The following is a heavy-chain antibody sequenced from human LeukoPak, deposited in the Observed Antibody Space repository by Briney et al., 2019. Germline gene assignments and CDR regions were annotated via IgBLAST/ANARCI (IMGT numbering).Heavy chain of an antibody. V-gene: IGHV3-30-3*01. CDR1: GFIFSSYA. D-gene: IGHD2-15*01. CDR3: ARESPHCSGVSCFFDY. J-gene: IGHJ4*02. Sequence: GGSLRLSCAASGFIFSSYAMYWVRQAPGKGLEWVAVLSYDGNNKYYADSVKGRFTLSRDNAKNSLYLQMNSLRAEDTAIYYCARESPHCSGVSCFFDYWGQGTLVTVSS. CDR2: LSYDGNNK.